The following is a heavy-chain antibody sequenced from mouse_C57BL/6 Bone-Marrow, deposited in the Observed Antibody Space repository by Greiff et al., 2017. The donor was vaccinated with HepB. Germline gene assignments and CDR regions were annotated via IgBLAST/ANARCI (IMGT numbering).Heavy chain of an antibody. CDR3: ARTRTTVVPYWYFDV. V-gene: IGHV2-9-1*01. CDR2: IWTGGGT. D-gene: IGHD1-1*01. CDR1: GFSLTSYA. J-gene: IGHJ1*03. Sequence: QVQLKESGPGLVAPSQSLSITCTVSGFSLTSYAISWVRQPPGKGLEWLGVIWTGGGTNYNSALKSRLSISKDNSKSQVFLKMNSLQTDDIARYYCARTRTTVVPYWYFDVWGTGTTVTVSS.